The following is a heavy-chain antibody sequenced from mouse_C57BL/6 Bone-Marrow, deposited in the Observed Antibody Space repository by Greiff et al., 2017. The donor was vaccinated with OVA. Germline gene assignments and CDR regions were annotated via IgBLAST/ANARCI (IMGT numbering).Heavy chain of an antibody. Sequence: DVMLVESGGDLVKPGGSLKLSCAASGFTFSSYGMSWVRQTPDKRLEWVATISSGGSYTYYPDSVKGRFTISRDNAKNTLYLQMSSLKSEDTAMYYCARRPYYYGTLDYWGQGTTLTVSS. V-gene: IGHV5-6*02. CDR1: GFTFSSYG. CDR3: ARRPYYYGTLDY. D-gene: IGHD1-1*01. J-gene: IGHJ2*01. CDR2: ISSGGSYT.